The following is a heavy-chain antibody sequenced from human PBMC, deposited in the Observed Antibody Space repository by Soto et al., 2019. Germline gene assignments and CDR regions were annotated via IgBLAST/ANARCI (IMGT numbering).Heavy chain of an antibody. D-gene: IGHD4-17*01. CDR2: VRYTGST. Sequence: QVQLQESGPGLVKPSETLSLTCTVSAGSVSGYYWSWIRQPPGKAPEWIGYVRYTGSTKYNPSLKHRVTISVYVSKNQFSLSLSSVTAVDTAVYYCTRHDGNYRNVLDYWGQGALVTVSS. CDR1: AGSVSGYY. V-gene: IGHV4-59*08. J-gene: IGHJ4*02. CDR3: TRHDGNYRNVLDY.